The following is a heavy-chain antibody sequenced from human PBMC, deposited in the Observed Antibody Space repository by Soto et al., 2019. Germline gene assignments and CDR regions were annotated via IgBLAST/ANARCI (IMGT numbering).Heavy chain of an antibody. J-gene: IGHJ4*02. Sequence: GGSLRLSCAASGFTFSSYSMNWVRQAPGKGLEWVSSISSSSSYIYYADSVKGRFTICRDNAKNSLYLQMNSLRAEDTAVYYCARATGTGLLWFGELLDDYYFDYWGQGTLVTVSS. CDR2: ISSSSSYI. CDR1: GFTFSSYS. CDR3: ARATGTGLLWFGELLDDYYFDY. V-gene: IGHV3-21*01. D-gene: IGHD3-10*01.